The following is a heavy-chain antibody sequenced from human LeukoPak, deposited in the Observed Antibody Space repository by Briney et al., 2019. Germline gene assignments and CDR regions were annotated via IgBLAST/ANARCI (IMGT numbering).Heavy chain of an antibody. CDR2: TDYRSKLSF. CDR3: ARGKYTSFDN. CDR1: GDSIFTNNVA. V-gene: IGHV6-1*01. Sequence: SQTLSLTCAISGDSIFTNNVAWNWIRQSPSRCLEWLGRTDYRSKLSFDYAVSVKSRITINADTSKNQFSLQLSSVTPEDTSVYYCARGKYTSFDNWGQGTMVTVSS. D-gene: IGHD6-6*01. J-gene: IGHJ4*02.